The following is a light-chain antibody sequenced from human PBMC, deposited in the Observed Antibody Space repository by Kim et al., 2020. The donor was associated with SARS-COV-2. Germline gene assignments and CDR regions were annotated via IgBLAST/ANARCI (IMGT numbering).Light chain of an antibody. V-gene: IGLV2-14*04. Sequence: QSITISCPGTSSDVGGYNYVSWYQQHPGNAPKLMIYGVSKRPSGISNRFSGSKSGNTASLTISGLQAEDEADYYCTSYTSSNDWVFGGGTKLTVL. CDR2: GVS. CDR1: SSDVGGYNY. CDR3: TSYTSSNDWV. J-gene: IGLJ3*02.